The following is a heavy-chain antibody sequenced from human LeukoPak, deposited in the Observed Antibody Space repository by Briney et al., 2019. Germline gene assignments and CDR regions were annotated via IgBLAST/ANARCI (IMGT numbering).Heavy chain of an antibody. V-gene: IGHV4-4*07. CDR2: IYTSGST. D-gene: IGHD6-13*01. Sequence: SETLSLTCTFSGGSVSSYYWSWIRQPAGKGLEWIGRIYTSGSTNYNPSLKSRVTISVDTSKNQFSLKLTSVTAADTAVYYCAREVVAAAGTVDYWGQGTLVTVSS. J-gene: IGHJ4*02. CDR3: AREVVAAAGTVDY. CDR1: GGSVSSYY.